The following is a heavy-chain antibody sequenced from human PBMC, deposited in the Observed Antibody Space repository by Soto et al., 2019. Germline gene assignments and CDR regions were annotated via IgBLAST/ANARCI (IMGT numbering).Heavy chain of an antibody. CDR2: IYYSGST. D-gene: IGHD3-22*01. Sequence: QVQLQESGPGLVKPSQTLSLTCTVSGGSISSGGYYWSWIRQHPGKGLEWIGYIYYSGSTYYNPSHKSRVTISVDTSKNQFSLKLSSVTAADTAVYYCARTSYESSGTAADPWGQGTLVTVSS. CDR1: GGSISSGGYY. J-gene: IGHJ5*02. V-gene: IGHV4-31*03. CDR3: ARTSYESSGTAADP.